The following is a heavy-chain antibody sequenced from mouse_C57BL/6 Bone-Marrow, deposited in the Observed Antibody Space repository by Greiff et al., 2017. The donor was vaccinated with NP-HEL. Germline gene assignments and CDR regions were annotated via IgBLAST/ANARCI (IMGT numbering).Heavy chain of an antibody. J-gene: IGHJ2*01. CDR1: GFTFSSYA. Sequence: EVQLMESGGGLVKPGGSLKLSCAASGFTFSSYAMSWVRQTPEKRLEWVATISDGGSYTYYPDNVKGRFTISRDNAKNNLYLQMSHLKSEDTAMYYCARIYYDYDGTPYFDYWGQGTTLTVSS. CDR2: ISDGGSYT. D-gene: IGHD2-4*01. CDR3: ARIYYDYDGTPYFDY. V-gene: IGHV5-4*01.